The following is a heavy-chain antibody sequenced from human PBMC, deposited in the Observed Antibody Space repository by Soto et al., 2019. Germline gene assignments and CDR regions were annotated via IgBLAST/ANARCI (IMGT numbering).Heavy chain of an antibody. V-gene: IGHV4-4*02. CDR2: IYHSGST. CDR3: ARDIRAAAGIFYYYYGMDV. Sequence: SETLSLTCAVSGGSISSSNWWRWVRQPPGKGLEWIGEIYHSGSTNYNPSLKSRVTISVDKSKNQFSLKLSSVTAADTAVYYCARDIRAAAGIFYYYYGMDVWGQGTTVTVSS. J-gene: IGHJ6*02. CDR1: GGSISSSNW. D-gene: IGHD6-13*01.